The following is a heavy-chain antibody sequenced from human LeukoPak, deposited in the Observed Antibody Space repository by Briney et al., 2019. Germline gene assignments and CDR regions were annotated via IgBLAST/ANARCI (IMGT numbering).Heavy chain of an antibody. J-gene: IGHJ4*02. Sequence: GGSLRLSCAASGFTFSSFSMNWVREAPGKGLEWISYISSSSSSTYYADSVKGRFTISRDNAKNSLYLQMNSLRAEDTAVYYCARVIGSYGDSAYWGQGTLVTVSS. CDR2: ISSSSSST. V-gene: IGHV3-48*04. D-gene: IGHD4-17*01. CDR1: GFTFSSFS. CDR3: ARVIGSYGDSAY.